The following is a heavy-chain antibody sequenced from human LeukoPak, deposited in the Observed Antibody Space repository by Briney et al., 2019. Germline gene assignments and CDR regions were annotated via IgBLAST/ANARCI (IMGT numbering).Heavy chain of an antibody. CDR3: ARDFWPDVVPAALADY. Sequence: PGGSLRLSCAASGFTFSSYSMNWVRQAPGKGLEWVSSISSSSSYIYYADSVKGRFTISRDNAKNSLYLQMNSLRAEDTAVYYCARDFWPDVVPAALADYWGQGTRVTVSS. CDR1: GFTFSSYS. CDR2: ISSSSSYI. D-gene: IGHD2-2*01. V-gene: IGHV3-21*01. J-gene: IGHJ4*02.